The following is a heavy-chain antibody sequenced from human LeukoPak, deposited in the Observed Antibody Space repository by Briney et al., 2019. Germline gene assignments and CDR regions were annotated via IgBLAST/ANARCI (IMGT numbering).Heavy chain of an antibody. CDR1: GITLSSYW. J-gene: IGHJ3*02. V-gene: IGHV3-7*05. CDR2: IKQDGSEK. Sequence: GGSLRLSCAGSGITLSSYWMSWVRQAPGKGLEWVANIKQDGSEKYYVDSLKGRFTISRDNAKNSLFLQMNSLRAADTAVYYCVRDQGAFDMWGQGTVVAVSS. CDR3: VRDQGAFDM.